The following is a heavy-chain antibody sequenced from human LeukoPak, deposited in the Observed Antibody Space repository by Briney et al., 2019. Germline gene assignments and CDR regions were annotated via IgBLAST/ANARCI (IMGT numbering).Heavy chain of an antibody. D-gene: IGHD5-18*01. CDR1: GFTFSTYG. CDR3: VKVDT. CDR2: IRNDGNKN. J-gene: IGHJ4*02. Sequence: PGGSLRLSCVASGFTFSTYGMHWVRQSPGKGLDWVAFIRNDGNKNNYAESVKGRFTISRDNSKNTLYLQMDSLRAEDTAVYYCVKVDTWGQGTLVTVSS. V-gene: IGHV3-30*02.